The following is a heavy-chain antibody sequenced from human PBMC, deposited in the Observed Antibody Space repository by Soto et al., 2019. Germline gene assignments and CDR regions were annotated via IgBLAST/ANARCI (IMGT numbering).Heavy chain of an antibody. D-gene: IGHD3-22*01. Sequence: QVQLVQSGAEVKKPGASVKVSWKASGYTFTSYGISWVRQAPGQGLEWMGWISAYNGNTNYAQKLQGRVTMTTDTSTSTAYMELRSLRSDDTAVYYCARDQESYYDSSGYSPFDYWGQGTLVTVSS. CDR1: GYTFTSYG. J-gene: IGHJ4*02. CDR2: ISAYNGNT. CDR3: ARDQESYYDSSGYSPFDY. V-gene: IGHV1-18*01.